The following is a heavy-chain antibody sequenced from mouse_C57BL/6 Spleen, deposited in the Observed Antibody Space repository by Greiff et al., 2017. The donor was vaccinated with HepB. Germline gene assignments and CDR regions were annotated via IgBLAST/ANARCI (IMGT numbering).Heavy chain of an antibody. V-gene: IGHV5-4*01. D-gene: IGHD1-1*01. CDR3: ARVYGSRGAWFAY. J-gene: IGHJ3*01. CDR1: GFTFGSYA. Sequence: EVQRVESGGGLVKPGGSLKLSCAASGFTFGSYAMSWVRQTPEKRLEWVATISDGGSYTYYPDNVKGRFTISRDNAKNNLYLQMSHLKSEDTAMYYCARVYGSRGAWFAYWGQGTLVTVSA. CDR2: ISDGGSYT.